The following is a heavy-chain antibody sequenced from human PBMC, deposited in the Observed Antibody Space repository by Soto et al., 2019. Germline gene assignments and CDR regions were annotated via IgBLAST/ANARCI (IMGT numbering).Heavy chain of an antibody. CDR1: GGSISSSSYY. V-gene: IGHV4-39*01. CDR3: ASTDFYLGYCSGGSCYLGAVAGPNFDY. J-gene: IGHJ4*02. D-gene: IGHD2-15*01. CDR2: IYYSGST. Sequence: SETLSLTCTVSGGSISSSSYYWGWIRQPPGKGLEWIGSIYYSGSTYYNPSLKSRVTISVDTSKNQFSLKLSSVTAADTAVYYCASTDFYLGYCSGGSCYLGAVAGPNFDYWGQGTLVTVSS.